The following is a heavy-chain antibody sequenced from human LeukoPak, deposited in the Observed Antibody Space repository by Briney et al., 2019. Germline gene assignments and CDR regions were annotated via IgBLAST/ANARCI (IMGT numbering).Heavy chain of an antibody. J-gene: IGHJ4*02. CDR1: GFTFGDYS. V-gene: IGHV3-49*04. D-gene: IGHD3-22*01. Sequence: GGSLRLSCTASGFTFGDYSMNWVRQAPGKGLEWVGFIRSKAYGGTTEYAASVKGRFTISRDDSKSIAYLQMNSLKTEDTAVYYCARRAGDYSHPYDYWGQGTLVTVSS. CDR3: ARRAGDYSHPYDY. CDR2: IRSKAYGGTT.